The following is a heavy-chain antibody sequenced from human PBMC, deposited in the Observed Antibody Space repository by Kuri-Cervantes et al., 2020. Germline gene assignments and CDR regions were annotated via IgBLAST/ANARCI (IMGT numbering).Heavy chain of an antibody. CDR1: GYTFTYRY. D-gene: IGHD6-13*01. CDR3: ARSVAAAFRLTNGMDV. V-gene: IGHV1-45*02. Sequence: SVKVSCKASGYTFTYRYLHWVRQAPGQALEWMGWITLFNGNTNYAQKFQDRVTITRDTSASTAYMELSSLRSEDTAVYYCARSVAAAFRLTNGMDVWGQGTTVTVSS. CDR2: ITLFNGNT. J-gene: IGHJ6*02.